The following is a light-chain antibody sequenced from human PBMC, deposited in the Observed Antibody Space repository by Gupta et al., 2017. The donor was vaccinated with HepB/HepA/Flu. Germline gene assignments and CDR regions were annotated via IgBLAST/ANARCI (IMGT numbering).Light chain of an antibody. J-gene: IGKJ1*01. CDR3: QQYDINPET. Sequence: DVEMTQSPDSLAVSLGERATINCKSSQSVLYSSNTKNYLDWYQQKPGQPPKLLIYWASTRESGVPDRFSGRGSGTDFTLTISSLQAEDVAVYYCQQYDINPETFGLGTKVEIK. CDR2: WAS. CDR1: QSVLYSSNTKNY. V-gene: IGKV4-1*01.